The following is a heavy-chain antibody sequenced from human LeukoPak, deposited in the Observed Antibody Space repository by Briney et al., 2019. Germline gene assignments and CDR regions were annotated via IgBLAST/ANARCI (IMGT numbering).Heavy chain of an antibody. J-gene: IGHJ3*01. CDR3: AKVYSSSPQDAFDV. CDR1: GGPFTGYY. CDR2: INHRGST. Sequence: SETLSLTCAVYGGPFTGYYWSWIRHSPAKGLEWIGEINHRGSTNYNSSLKSRLTISADTSKNQFSLHLSSVTAADTAVYYCAKVYSSSPQDAFDVWGQGTMVTVSS. D-gene: IGHD3-22*01. V-gene: IGHV4-34*01.